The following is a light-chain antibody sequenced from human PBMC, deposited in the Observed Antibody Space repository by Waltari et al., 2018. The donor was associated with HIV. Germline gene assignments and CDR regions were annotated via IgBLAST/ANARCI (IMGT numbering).Light chain of an antibody. V-gene: IGKV1-33*01. J-gene: IGKJ3*01. CDR3: QQYDNIPFT. Sequence: DIQMTQSPSSLSASVGDRVTSTCQASQDISNYLNWYQRKPGKAPQLLIYDASNLKIGVPSRFSGSGSGTDFTFTISSLQPEDIATYYCQQYDNIPFTFGPGTKVDIK. CDR1: QDISNY. CDR2: DAS.